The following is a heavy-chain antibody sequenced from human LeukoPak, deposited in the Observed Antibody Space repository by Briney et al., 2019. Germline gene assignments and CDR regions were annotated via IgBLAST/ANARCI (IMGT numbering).Heavy chain of an antibody. CDR2: IYYSGST. D-gene: IGHD5-24*01. V-gene: IGHV4-59*01. CDR3: ARGKRDGYTRGYFDY. Sequence: LETLSLTCAVYGGSFSGYYWSWIRQPPGKGLEWIGYIYYSGSTNYNPSLKSRVTISVDTSKNQFSLKLSSVTAADTAVYYCARGKRDGYTRGYFDYWGQGTLVTVSS. CDR1: GGSFSGYY. J-gene: IGHJ4*02.